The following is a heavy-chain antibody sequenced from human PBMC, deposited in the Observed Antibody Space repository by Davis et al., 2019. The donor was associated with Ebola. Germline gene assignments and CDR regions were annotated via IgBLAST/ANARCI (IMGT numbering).Heavy chain of an antibody. V-gene: IGHV3-7*01. CDR2: IKYDGSDK. Sequence: GESLKISCTASGFTFGDRAMSWVRQAPGRGLEWVGKIKYDGSDKYYVDSVKGRFTISRDNSKNTVYLQMNSLRADDTPVYYCAKETGSREGYNFDYWGQGTLVTVSS. D-gene: IGHD5-24*01. CDR1: GFTFGDRA. CDR3: AKETGSREGYNFDY. J-gene: IGHJ4*02.